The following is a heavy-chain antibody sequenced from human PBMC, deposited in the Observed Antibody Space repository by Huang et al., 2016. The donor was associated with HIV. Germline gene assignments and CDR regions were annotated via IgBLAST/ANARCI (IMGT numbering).Heavy chain of an antibody. V-gene: IGHV1-69*01. J-gene: IGHJ4*02. D-gene: IGHD3-22*01. Sequence: QVQLVQSGAEVKKPGSSVKVSCQASGGSFRNFAIGWVRQAPGQGLEWMGGIIPTIGTANYAQKCQGRVTIIADESTSTAYMELSSLRSEDTAVYYCATVDYYDTSGPQRGYFDNWGQGTLVTVSS. CDR2: IIPTIGTA. CDR3: ATVDYYDTSGPQRGYFDN. CDR1: GGSFRNFA.